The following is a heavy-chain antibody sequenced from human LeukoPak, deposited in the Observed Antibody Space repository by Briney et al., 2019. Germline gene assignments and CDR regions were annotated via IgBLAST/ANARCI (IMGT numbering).Heavy chain of an antibody. V-gene: IGHV1-69*02. CDR1: GVTFSSYT. J-gene: IGHJ3*02. D-gene: IGHD2-2*01. CDR3: ARLHHAYFHCSSTSCYSDAFDI. CDR2: IIPILGIA. Sequence: ASVKLSCTASGVTFSSYTISWVRQAPGQGLEWMARIIPILGIANYAGKFQGRVTITADKSTSTAYMELSSLRSEDTAVYYCARLHHAYFHCSSTSCYSDAFDIWGQGTMVTVSS.